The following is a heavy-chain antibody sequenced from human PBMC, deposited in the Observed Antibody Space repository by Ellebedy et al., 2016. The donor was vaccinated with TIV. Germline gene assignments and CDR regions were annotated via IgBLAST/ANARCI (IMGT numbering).Heavy chain of an antibody. Sequence: GGSLRLSCAASGFTFSSHDMHWVRQATGKGLEWVSAIGTAGDTYYPGSVKGRFTISRENAKNSLYLQMNSLRAGDTAVYYCARGLVAGTGYYFDYWGQGTLVTVSS. V-gene: IGHV3-13*01. CDR3: ARGLVAGTGYYFDY. CDR2: IGTAGDT. D-gene: IGHD6-19*01. CDR1: GFTFSSHD. J-gene: IGHJ4*02.